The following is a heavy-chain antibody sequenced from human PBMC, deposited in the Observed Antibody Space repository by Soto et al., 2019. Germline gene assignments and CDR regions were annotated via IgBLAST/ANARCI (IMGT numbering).Heavy chain of an antibody. D-gene: IGHD6-25*01. CDR3: VIIASAGTEPFDV. Sequence: ASVKVSCKASGYTFTTYAISWLRQAPGQGLEWMGWMNTYTGNTDYAQSLRGRVTMTRDTSTDTAYMELRSLRSDDTAMYYCVIIASAGTEPFDVWGQGTMVTVSS. V-gene: IGHV1-18*01. J-gene: IGHJ3*01. CDR2: MNTYTGNT. CDR1: GYTFTTYA.